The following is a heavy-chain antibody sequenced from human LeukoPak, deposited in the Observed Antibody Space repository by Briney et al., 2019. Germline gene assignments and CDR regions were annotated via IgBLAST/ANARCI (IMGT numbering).Heavy chain of an antibody. V-gene: IGHV4-31*03. CDR3: ARDRTSTVTTGPYNWFDP. CDR1: GGSISSGGYY. J-gene: IGHJ5*02. Sequence: SETLSLTCTVSGGSISSGGYYWSWIRQHPGKSREWIVYIDYSGSTYYNPSLKSRATMSVNTSTNQFSLKLRSVTAADRAVYYCARDRTSTVTTGPYNWFDPWGQGTLVTVSS. D-gene: IGHD4-11*01. CDR2: IDYSGST.